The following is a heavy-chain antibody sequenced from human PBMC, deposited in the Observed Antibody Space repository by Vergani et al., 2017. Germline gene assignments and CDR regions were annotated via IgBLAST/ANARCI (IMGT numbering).Heavy chain of an antibody. V-gene: IGHV3-30*18. CDR3: AKDLPSGTYGGDWLAP. Sequence: QVQLVESGGGVVQPGKSLRLSCAASGFSFSSYGMHWVRQAPGKGLEWVAVISYDGSNKYYADSVKGRFTISRDPSKNTLYLQMNSLRAEDTAVYYCAKDLPSGTYGGDWLAPWGQGTLVTVSS. D-gene: IGHD3-16*01. CDR2: ISYDGSNK. CDR1: GFSFSSYG. J-gene: IGHJ5*02.